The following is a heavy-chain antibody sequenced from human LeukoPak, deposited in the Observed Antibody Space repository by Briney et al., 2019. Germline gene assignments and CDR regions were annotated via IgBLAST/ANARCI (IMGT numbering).Heavy chain of an antibody. CDR1: GGSTSSNS. J-gene: IGHJ3*02. V-gene: IGHV4-59*08. D-gene: IGHD3-22*01. Sequence: SETLSLTCTVSGGSTSSNSWSWMRQPPGKGLEWIGTYYNSGSTNYNPSLKSRATISVDTSKNQFSLKLSSVTAADTAVYYCVGAKQWLSFDIWGQGTMVSVSS. CDR2: YYNSGST. CDR3: VGAKQWLSFDI.